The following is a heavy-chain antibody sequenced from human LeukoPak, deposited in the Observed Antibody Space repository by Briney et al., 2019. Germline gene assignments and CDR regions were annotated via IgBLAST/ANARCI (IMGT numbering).Heavy chain of an antibody. Sequence: AGGSLRLSCAASGFTFNSYAMRWVPQAPGKGLVWVSAISGSGGSTSYADSVKGRFTISRDNAKPTLYLQMNRLRAEDTVVYYGGKSLWRIIGPTIGYWGERAL. CDR1: GFTFNSYA. CDR3: GKSLWRIIGPTIGY. D-gene: IGHD3/OR15-3a*01. CDR2: ISGSGGST. V-gene: IGHV3-23*01. J-gene: IGHJ4*02.